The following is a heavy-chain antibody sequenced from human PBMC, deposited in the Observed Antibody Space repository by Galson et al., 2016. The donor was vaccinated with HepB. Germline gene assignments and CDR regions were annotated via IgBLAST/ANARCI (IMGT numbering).Heavy chain of an antibody. CDR3: ARLEPWTENWFDP. D-gene: IGHD1-26*01. CDR1: GGSISSSSYY. Sequence: SETLSLTCSVSGGSISSSSYYWGWIRQPPGKGLEWIGSIYYSGSTYYNPSLESRVTISVDTSKKQFSLKLNSVTAADTAVYYCARLEPWTENWFDPWGQGTLVTVSS. CDR2: IYYSGST. V-gene: IGHV4-39*01. J-gene: IGHJ5*02.